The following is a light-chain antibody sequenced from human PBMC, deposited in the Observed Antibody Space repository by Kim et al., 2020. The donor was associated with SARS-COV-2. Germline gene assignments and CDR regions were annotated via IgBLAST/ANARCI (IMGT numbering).Light chain of an antibody. CDR1: QSVDNS. J-gene: IGKJ3*01. CDR3: QQRRGWPRT. Sequence: EIVLTQSPVTLSLSPGDGATLSCRATQSVDNSLAWYQQKPGRSPTLLMYAASKRATGIPARFSGSGFGTDFTLTISSLEPEDFAVYYCQQRRGWPRTFRPGTKVDIK. CDR2: AAS. V-gene: IGKV3-11*01.